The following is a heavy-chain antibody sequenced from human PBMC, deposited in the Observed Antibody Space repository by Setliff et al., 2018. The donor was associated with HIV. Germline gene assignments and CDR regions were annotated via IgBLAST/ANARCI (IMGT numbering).Heavy chain of an antibody. J-gene: IGHJ6*02. CDR3: AGFGELLDYYYGMDV. V-gene: IGHV4-59*06. Sequence: SESLSLTCTVSGDYAMSWVRQPPGKGLEWIGNIYYSGSTYYNPSLKGRVTISVDTSKNQFSLKLSSVTAADTAVYYCAGFGELLDYYYGMDVWGQGTTVTVSS. CDR2: IYYSGST. CDR1: GDYA. D-gene: IGHD3-10*01.